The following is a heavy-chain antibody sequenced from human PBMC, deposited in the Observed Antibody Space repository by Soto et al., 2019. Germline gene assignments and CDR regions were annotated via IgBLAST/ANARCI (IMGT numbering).Heavy chain of an antibody. V-gene: IGHV1-69*06. CDR1: GGTFSSYA. CDR3: ARRYFGSGSPGFDP. J-gene: IGHJ5*02. CDR2: IIPIFGTA. Sequence: SVKVSCKASGGTFSSYAISWVRQAPGQGLEWMGGIIPIFGTANYSPSFQGQVTISADKSISTAYLQWSSLKASDTAMYYCARRYFGSGSPGFDPWGQGTLVTVSS. D-gene: IGHD3-10*01.